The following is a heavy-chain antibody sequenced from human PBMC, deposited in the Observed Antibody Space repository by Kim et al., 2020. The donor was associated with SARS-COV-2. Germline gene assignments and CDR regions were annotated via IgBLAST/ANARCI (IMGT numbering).Heavy chain of an antibody. Sequence: SETLSLTCAVSGGSISSSNWWSWVRQPPGKGLEWIGEIYHSGSTNYNPSLKSRVTISVDKSKNQFSLKLSSVTAADTAVYYCARDPHIVVVPAAMGGYYYYGMDVWGQGTTVTVSS. CDR1: GGSISSSNW. CDR2: IYHSGST. V-gene: IGHV4-4*02. J-gene: IGHJ6*02. CDR3: ARDPHIVVVPAAMGGYYYYGMDV. D-gene: IGHD2-2*01.